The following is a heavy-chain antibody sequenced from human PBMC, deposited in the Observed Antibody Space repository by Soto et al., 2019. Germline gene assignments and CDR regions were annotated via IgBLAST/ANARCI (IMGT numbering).Heavy chain of an antibody. CDR3: ARDLGYCRSGTCYREWFDP. CDR1: GYTFTAHG. D-gene: IGHD2-2*01. Sequence: QVQLVQSGAEVKKPGASVKVSCKASGYTFTAHGISWVRQAPGRGLEWMGWVSGDNSHTNYAQSLQDRVTMTTDISTHTAYMELRSLRSDDTAVYCCARDLGYCRSGTCYREWFDPWGQGTLVTVSS. V-gene: IGHV1-18*01. CDR2: VSGDNSHT. J-gene: IGHJ5*02.